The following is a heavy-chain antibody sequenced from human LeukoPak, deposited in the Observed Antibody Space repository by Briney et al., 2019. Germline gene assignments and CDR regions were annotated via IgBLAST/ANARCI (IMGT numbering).Heavy chain of an antibody. V-gene: IGHV4-59*12. CDR1: GGSISSYY. Sequence: SETLSLTCTVSGGSISSYYWSWIRQPPGKGLEWIGYIYYSGSTNYNPSLKSRVTISVDKSKNQFSLKLSSVTAADTAVYYCARVSTVVTPDWFDPWGQGTLVTVSS. CDR2: IYYSGST. CDR3: ARVSTVVTPDWFDP. D-gene: IGHD4-23*01. J-gene: IGHJ5*02.